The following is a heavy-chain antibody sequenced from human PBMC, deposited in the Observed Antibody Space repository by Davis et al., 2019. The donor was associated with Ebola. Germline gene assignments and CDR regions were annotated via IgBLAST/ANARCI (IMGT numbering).Heavy chain of an antibody. V-gene: IGHV5-51*01. CDR2: IYTGDSDT. CDR3: ASLRRTITGMDDGFDV. J-gene: IGHJ3*01. D-gene: IGHD1-20*01. CDR1: GNSFNSHW. Sequence: KVSCKDSGNSFNSHWIGWVRQMPGKGLEWMGIIYTGDSDTRYSPSFRGQVIISADKSTRTAYLQWGRLKASDTAMYYCASLRRTITGMDDGFDVWGQGTMVTVSS.